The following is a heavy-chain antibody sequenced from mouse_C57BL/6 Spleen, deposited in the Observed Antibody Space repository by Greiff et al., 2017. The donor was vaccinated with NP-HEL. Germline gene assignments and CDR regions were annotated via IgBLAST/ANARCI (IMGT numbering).Heavy chain of an antibody. V-gene: IGHV1-15*01. J-gene: IGHJ2*01. CDR2: IDPETGGT. CDR1: GYTFTDYE. CDR3: TKGLDY. Sequence: VQLQQSGAELVRPGASVTLSCKASGYTFTDYEMHWVKQTPVPVLEWIGAIDPETGGTAYNQKFKGKAILTADKSSSTAYMELRSLTSEDSAVYYCTKGLDYWGQGTTLTVSS.